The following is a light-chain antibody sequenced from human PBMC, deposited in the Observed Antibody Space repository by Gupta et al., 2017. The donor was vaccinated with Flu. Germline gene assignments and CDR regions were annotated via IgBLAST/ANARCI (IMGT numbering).Light chain of an antibody. V-gene: IGKV1-5*03. CDR2: KAS. Sequence: DIQVTQSPSTLSASVGDRVTITCRASRSVSDRLAWYQQKPGKAPKPLIYKASASRGGVPSRFSGSGSGTESTLTISSLQPYDSATYYCQCCHTFGHGTKLEIK. J-gene: IGKJ2*01. CDR1: RSVSDR. CDR3: QCCHT.